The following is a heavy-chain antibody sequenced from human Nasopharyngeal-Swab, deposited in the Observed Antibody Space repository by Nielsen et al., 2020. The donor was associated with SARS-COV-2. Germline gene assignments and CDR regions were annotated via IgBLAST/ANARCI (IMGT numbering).Heavy chain of an antibody. Sequence: GGSLRLSCAASGFTFSSYAMHWVRQDPGKGLEWVAVISYDGSNKYYADSVKGRFTISRDNSKNTLYLQMNSLRAEDTAVYYCARVMGSGWFPWGQGTLVTVSS. CDR3: ARVMGSGWFP. D-gene: IGHD6-19*01. V-gene: IGHV3-30-3*01. CDR2: ISYDGSNK. J-gene: IGHJ5*02. CDR1: GFTFSSYA.